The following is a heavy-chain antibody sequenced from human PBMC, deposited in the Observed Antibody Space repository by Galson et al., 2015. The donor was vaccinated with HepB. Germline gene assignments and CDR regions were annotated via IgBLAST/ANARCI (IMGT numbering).Heavy chain of an antibody. CDR3: ARDKQWLSYYYYGIDV. D-gene: IGHD6-19*01. CDR2: ISYDGSNK. V-gene: IGHV3-30*03. J-gene: IGHJ6*02. Sequence: LRLSCAASGFTFSSYGMHWVRQAPGKGLEWVAVISYDGSNKYYADSVKGRFTISRDNSKNTLYLQMNSLRAEDTAVYYCARDKQWLSYYYYGIDVWGQGTTVTVSS. CDR1: GFTFSSYG.